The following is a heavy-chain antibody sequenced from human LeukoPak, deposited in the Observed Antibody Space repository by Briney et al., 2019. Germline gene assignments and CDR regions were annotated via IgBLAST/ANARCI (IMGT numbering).Heavy chain of an antibody. J-gene: IGHJ6*02. D-gene: IGHD4-17*01. CDR1: GYTFTGYY. CDR2: INPNSGGT. Sequence: ASVKVSCKASGYTFTGYYMHWVRQAPGQGLEWMGWINPNSGGTNYAQKFQGRVTMTRDTSISTAYMELSRLRSDDTAVYYCTMTTATWYGMDVWGQGTTVTVSS. V-gene: IGHV1-2*02. CDR3: TMTTATWYGMDV.